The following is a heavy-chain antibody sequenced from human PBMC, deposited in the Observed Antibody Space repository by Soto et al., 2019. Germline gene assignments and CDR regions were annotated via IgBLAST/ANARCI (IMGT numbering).Heavy chain of an antibody. D-gene: IGHD3-10*01. V-gene: IGHV3-23*01. CDR2: ISGSGGST. Sequence: EVQLLESGGGLVQPGGSLRLSCAASGFTFSSYAMSWVRQAPGKGLEWVSAISGSGGSTYYADSVKGRFTISRDNSKNTLYLQMNSLRAEDTAVYYCAKDGYGSGSYSTLYYYYYMDVWGKGTTVTVSS. CDR1: GFTFSSYA. J-gene: IGHJ6*03. CDR3: AKDGYGSGSYSTLYYYYYMDV.